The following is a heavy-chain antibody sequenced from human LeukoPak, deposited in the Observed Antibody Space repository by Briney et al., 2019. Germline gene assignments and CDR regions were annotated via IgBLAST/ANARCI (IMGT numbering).Heavy chain of an antibody. V-gene: IGHV3-48*01. CDR2: ISSSSSTI. D-gene: IGHD2-2*01. CDR1: GFTFSSFS. CDR3: ARDRSPPYSSSRDAFDI. Sequence: PGGSLRLSCAASGFTFSSFSMNWVRQAPGKGLEWVSYISSSSSTIYYADSVKGRFTISRDNAKNSLYLQMNSLRPEDTAVYYCARDRSPPYSSSRDAFDIWGQGTMVTVSS. J-gene: IGHJ3*02.